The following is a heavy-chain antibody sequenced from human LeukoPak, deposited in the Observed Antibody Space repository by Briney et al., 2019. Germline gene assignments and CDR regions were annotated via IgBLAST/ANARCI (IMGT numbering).Heavy chain of an antibody. V-gene: IGHV4-59*01. J-gene: IGHJ6*02. CDR2: IDYSGST. CDR3: GRDRPLYGMDV. Sequence: SETLSLTCTVSGGSISTYYWSWIRQPPGKGLEWIGNIDYSGSTNYNPSLRSRVTISEDTSKNQFSLKLTSVIAADTAVYYCGRDRPLYGMDVWGQGTTVTVSS. CDR1: GGSISTYY. D-gene: IGHD6-6*01.